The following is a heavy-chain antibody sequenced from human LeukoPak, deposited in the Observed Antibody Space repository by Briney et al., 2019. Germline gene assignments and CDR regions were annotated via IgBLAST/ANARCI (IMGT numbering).Heavy chain of an antibody. CDR3: ARKSASGNYPLDY. Sequence: PGGSLRLSCAASGFNFGSYSMTWVRQAPGKGLEWVSVISDSATTFYADSVKGRFTISRDNAKNTVFLQMSSLRAEDTALYYCARKSASGNYPLDYWGQGTLVTVSS. CDR1: GFNFGSYS. CDR2: ISDSATT. J-gene: IGHJ4*02. V-gene: IGHV3-23*01. D-gene: IGHD3-10*01.